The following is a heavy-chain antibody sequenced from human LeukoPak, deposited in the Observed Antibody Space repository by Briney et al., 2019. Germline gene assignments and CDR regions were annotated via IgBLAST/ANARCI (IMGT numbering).Heavy chain of an antibody. V-gene: IGHV3-30-3*01. Sequence: GGSLRLSCAASGFTFSSYAMHWVRQAPGKGLEWVAVISYDGSNKYYADSVKGRFTISRDNSKNTLYLQMNSLRAEDTAVYYCARDRLELRNNWFDPWGQGTLVTVSS. CDR3: ARDRLELRNNWFDP. D-gene: IGHD1-7*01. CDR1: GFTFSSYA. CDR2: ISYDGSNK. J-gene: IGHJ5*02.